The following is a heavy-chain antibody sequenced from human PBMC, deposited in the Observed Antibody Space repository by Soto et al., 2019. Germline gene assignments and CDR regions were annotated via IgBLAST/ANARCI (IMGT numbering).Heavy chain of an antibody. CDR3: ARDPRNLGLDP. V-gene: IGHV3-74*01. D-gene: IGHD4-4*01. J-gene: IGHJ5*02. CDR2: INADGSRI. Sequence: GALRLSCAASGFTFSAYWMYWVRQVPGKGLMWVARINADGSRINYADSVKGRFTISRDNVKNTLYLQMNSLRVEDTALYYCARDPRNLGLDPWGQGTQVTVSS. CDR1: GFTFSAYW.